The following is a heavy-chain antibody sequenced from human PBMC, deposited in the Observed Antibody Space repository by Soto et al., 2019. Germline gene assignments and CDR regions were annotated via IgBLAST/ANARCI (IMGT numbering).Heavy chain of an antibody. V-gene: IGHV3-30*18. D-gene: IGHD4-17*01. Sequence: QVQLVESGGGVVQPGRSLRLSCAASGFTFSSYGMHWVRQAPGKGLEWVAVISYDGSNKYYADSVKGRFTISRDNSKNTLYLQMNSQRAEDTAVYYCAKDVLRGDTVTSSGWFDPWGQGTLVTVSS. J-gene: IGHJ5*02. CDR1: GFTFSSYG. CDR3: AKDVLRGDTVTSSGWFDP. CDR2: ISYDGSNK.